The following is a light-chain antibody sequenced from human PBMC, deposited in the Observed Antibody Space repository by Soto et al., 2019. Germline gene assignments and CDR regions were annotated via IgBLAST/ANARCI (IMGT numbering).Light chain of an antibody. CDR1: SSDIGTYDY. V-gene: IGLV2-8*01. CDR2: EVS. Sequence: QSSLTHHPSSSGSPGQSVTISCTGTSSDIGTYDYVSWYQHLPDKAPKLIIYEVSKRPSGVPDRFSGSKSGNTASLTVSGLQAEDEGDYYCCSYGGGNNFYVFGTGTKVTVL. J-gene: IGLJ1*01. CDR3: CSYGGGNNFYV.